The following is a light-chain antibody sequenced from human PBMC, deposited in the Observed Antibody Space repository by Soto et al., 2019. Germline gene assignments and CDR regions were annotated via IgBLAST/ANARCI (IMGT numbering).Light chain of an antibody. Sequence: EMFLTQHAPTLSLYPGERASLSCRASQSVTSSLAWYEQRPGQAPRLLMYDASRRATGIPARFSGSGSGADCTLTISTLEPEYFAVYYCQQRSSWPITFGQGTRRE. V-gene: IGKV3-11*01. CDR2: DAS. CDR1: QSVTSS. J-gene: IGKJ5*01. CDR3: QQRSSWPIT.